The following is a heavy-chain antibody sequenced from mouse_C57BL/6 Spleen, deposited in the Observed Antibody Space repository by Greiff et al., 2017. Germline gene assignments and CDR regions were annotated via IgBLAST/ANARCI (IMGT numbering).Heavy chain of an antibody. V-gene: IGHV1-15*01. CDR1: GYTFTDYE. J-gene: IGHJ2*01. Sequence: VQLQESGAELVRPGASVTLSCKASGYTFTDYEMHWVKQTPVHGLEWIGAIDPETGGTAYNQKFKGKAILTADKSSSTAYMELRSLTSEDSAVYYCTLGIYYGNYEGYWGQGTTLTVSS. D-gene: IGHD2-1*01. CDR3: TLGIYYGNYEGY. CDR2: IDPETGGT.